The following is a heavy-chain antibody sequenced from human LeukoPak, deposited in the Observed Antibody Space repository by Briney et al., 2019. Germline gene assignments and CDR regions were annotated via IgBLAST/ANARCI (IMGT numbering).Heavy chain of an antibody. CDR1: GFTFSSYA. Sequence: GGSLRLSCAASGFTFSSYALTWVRQAPGKGLEWVSSISSSVRTSYADSVKGRFTVSRDNSKNTLYLQMNSLRAEDTALYYCAKATSDYVWGCYCVTWGRGTLVTVSS. CDR2: ISSSVRT. CDR3: AKATSDYVWGCYCVT. D-gene: IGHD3-16*01. J-gene: IGHJ5*02. V-gene: IGHV3-23*01.